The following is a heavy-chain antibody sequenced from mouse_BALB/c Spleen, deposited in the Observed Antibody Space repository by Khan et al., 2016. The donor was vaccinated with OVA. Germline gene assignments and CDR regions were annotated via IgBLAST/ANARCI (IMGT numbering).Heavy chain of an antibody. CDR3: ASGGYWYFDV. CDR2: INTYTGEP. Sequence: QIQLVQSGPEVKKPGETVKISCKASGYSFTNYGMTWVSQAPGKGLKWMGWINTYTGEPTYADNFKGRFAFFLEPSASTAYLQINNLKNEDTATYFCASGGYWYFDVWGAGTTVTVSS. J-gene: IGHJ1*01. CDR1: GYSFTNYG. D-gene: IGHD1-1*02. V-gene: IGHV9-3-1*01.